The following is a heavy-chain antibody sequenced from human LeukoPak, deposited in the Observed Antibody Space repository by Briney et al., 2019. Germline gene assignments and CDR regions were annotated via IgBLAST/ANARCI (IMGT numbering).Heavy chain of an antibody. D-gene: IGHD1-1*01. V-gene: IGHV3-30*01. J-gene: IGHJ5*02. Sequence: GSLRLSCAASGFTFSSYAMHWVRQAPGKGLEWVAVIPYDGSNKYYADSVKGRFTISRDNSKNTLYLQMNSLRAEDTAVYYCARNEGGLAWGQGTLVTVSS. CDR2: IPYDGSNK. CDR1: GFTFSSYA. CDR3: ARNEGGLA.